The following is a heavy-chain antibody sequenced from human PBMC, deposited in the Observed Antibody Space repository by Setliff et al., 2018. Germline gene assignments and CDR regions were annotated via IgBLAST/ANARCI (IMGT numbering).Heavy chain of an antibody. CDR1: GGSISSGGYY. CDR2: IYYGGST. Sequence: SETLSLTCTVSGGSISSGGYYWSWIRQHPGKGLEWIGYIYYGGSTYYNPSLKSRVTISVDTSKNQFSLKLSSVTAADTAVYYCARARGYSSSFYYYYMDVWGKGTTVTVSS. D-gene: IGHD6-6*01. J-gene: IGHJ6*03. V-gene: IGHV4-31*03. CDR3: ARARGYSSSFYYYYMDV.